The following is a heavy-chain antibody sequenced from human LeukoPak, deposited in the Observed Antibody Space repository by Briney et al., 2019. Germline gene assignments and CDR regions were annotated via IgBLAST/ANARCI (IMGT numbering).Heavy chain of an antibody. Sequence: GGSLRLSCAASGFTFSTSAMSWVRQAPGKGLEGISGISGSGGTTYYADSVKGRFTISRDNSKNTLYLQMNSLRAEDTAVYYCASGYSSGWLTDYWGQGTLVTVSS. D-gene: IGHD6-19*01. V-gene: IGHV3-23*01. CDR2: ISGSGGTT. CDR3: ASGYSSGWLTDY. CDR1: GFTFSTSA. J-gene: IGHJ4*02.